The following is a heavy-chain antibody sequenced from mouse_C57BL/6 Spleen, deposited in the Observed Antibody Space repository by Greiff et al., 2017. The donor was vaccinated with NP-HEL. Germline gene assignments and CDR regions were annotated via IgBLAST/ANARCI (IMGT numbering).Heavy chain of an antibody. CDR2: IHPNSGST. Sequence: QVQLQQPGAELVKPGASVKLSCKASGYTFTSYWMHWVKQRPGQGLEWIGMIHPNSGSTNYNEKFKSKATLTVDNSSSTAYRQLISLTSEDSAVYYCARRVLSMDYWGQGTSVTVSS. J-gene: IGHJ4*01. V-gene: IGHV1-64*01. CDR3: ARRVLSMDY. CDR1: GYTFTSYW.